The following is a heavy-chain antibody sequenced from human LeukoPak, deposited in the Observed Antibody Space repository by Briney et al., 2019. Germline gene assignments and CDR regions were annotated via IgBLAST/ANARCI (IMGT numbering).Heavy chain of an antibody. J-gene: IGHJ5*02. D-gene: IGHD3-10*01. V-gene: IGHV3-66*02. CDR2: IYGDDTT. Sequence: GGSLTLSCAASGFTVSNDYMAWVRQAPGGGLEWVSLIYGDDTTFYTDSVKGRFTISRDNFKNTMYLQMNRLRPEDTALYYCARDRAGAQNWFALDPWGQGTLVTVSS. CDR1: GFTVSNDY. CDR3: ARDRAGAQNWFALDP.